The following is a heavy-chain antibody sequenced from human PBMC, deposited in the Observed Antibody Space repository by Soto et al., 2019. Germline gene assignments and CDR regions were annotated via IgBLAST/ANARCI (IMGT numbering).Heavy chain of an antibody. CDR1: GFTFSSYA. CDR3: AREKKTYSSGWYQLGGYDY. CDR2: ISYDGSNK. J-gene: IGHJ4*02. D-gene: IGHD6-19*01. V-gene: IGHV3-30-3*01. Sequence: GGSLRLSCAASGFTFSSYAMHWVRQAPGKGLEWVAVISYDGSNKYYADSVKGRFTISRDNSKNTLYLQMNSLRAEDTAVYYCAREKKTYSSGWYQLGGYDYWGQGTLVTVSS.